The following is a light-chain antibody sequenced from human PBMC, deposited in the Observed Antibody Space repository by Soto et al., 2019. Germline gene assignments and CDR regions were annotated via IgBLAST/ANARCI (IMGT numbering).Light chain of an antibody. Sequence: ENVLTQSPATLSLSPGDSATLSCRASQAIANFLAWYQQRPGQAPRLLIYDSYYRAAGIPDRFTGSGSGTDFTLTISGLQPEDSAVYFCQQRDTWPPTFGGGTKVDI. J-gene: IGKJ4*01. CDR3: QQRDTWPPT. V-gene: IGKV3-11*01. CDR1: QAIANF. CDR2: DSY.